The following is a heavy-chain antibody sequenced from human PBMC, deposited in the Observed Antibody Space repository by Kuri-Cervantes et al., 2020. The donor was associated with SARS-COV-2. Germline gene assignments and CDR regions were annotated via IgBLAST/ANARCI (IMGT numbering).Heavy chain of an antibody. Sequence: GGSLRLSCAASGFTFSSYEMNWVRQAPGKGLEWVSYISSSGSTIYYADSVKGRFTISRDNAKNSLYLQMNSLRAEDTAVYYCAKDLEDIVVVPAATVTPLGAFDIWGQGTMVTVSS. CDR2: ISSSGSTI. J-gene: IGHJ3*02. V-gene: IGHV3-48*03. CDR3: AKDLEDIVVVPAATVTPLGAFDI. D-gene: IGHD2-2*01. CDR1: GFTFSSYE.